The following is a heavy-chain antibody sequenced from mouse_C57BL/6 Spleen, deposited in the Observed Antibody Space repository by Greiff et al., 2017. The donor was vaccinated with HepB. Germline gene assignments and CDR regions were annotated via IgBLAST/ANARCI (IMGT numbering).Heavy chain of an antibody. Sequence: EVKLMESGGGLVKPGGSLKLSCAASGFTFSSYTMSWVRQTPEKRLEWVATISGGGGNPYYPDSVKGRFTISRDNAKNTLYLQMSSLRSEDTALYYCARTDGSSAAWFAYWGQGTLVTVSA. CDR3: ARTDGSSAAWFAY. V-gene: IGHV5-9*01. CDR2: ISGGGGNP. J-gene: IGHJ3*01. D-gene: IGHD1-1*01. CDR1: GFTFSSYT.